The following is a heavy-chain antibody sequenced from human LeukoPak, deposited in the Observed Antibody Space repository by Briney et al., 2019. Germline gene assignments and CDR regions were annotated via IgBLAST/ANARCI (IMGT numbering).Heavy chain of an antibody. V-gene: IGHV4-59*01. CDR1: GGSISSYY. J-gene: IGHJ4*02. D-gene: IGHD6-19*01. CDR3: ARGGLFRVAGPDY. Sequence: SAKPSLTCPVSGGSISSYYWSWIRQRPGKGLGWIGYIYYSGRTNYSPSLRPGVTISVEMPKNQFSVNLSPETAAHAAVFQWARGGLFRVAGPDYWGQGTLVTVSS. CDR2: IYYSGRT.